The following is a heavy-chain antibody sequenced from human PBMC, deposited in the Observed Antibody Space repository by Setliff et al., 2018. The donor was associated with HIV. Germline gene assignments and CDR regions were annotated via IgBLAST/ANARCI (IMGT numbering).Heavy chain of an antibody. Sequence: GGSLRLSCAASGFTFSSYAMSWVRQAPGKGLEWVSAISGSGGSTYYADSVRGRFTISRDNSKNTLYLQMNSVRAEDTAMYYCAKTETVITVYGPFDSWGQGTLVTVSS. V-gene: IGHV3-23*01. CDR1: GFTFSSYA. J-gene: IGHJ4*02. D-gene: IGHD4-4*01. CDR3: AKTETVITVYGPFDS. CDR2: ISGSGGST.